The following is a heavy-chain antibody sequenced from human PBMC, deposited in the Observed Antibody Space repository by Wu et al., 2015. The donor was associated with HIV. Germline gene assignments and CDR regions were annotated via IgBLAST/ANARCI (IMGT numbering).Heavy chain of an antibody. J-gene: IGHJ3*01. CDR2: MNTYNGYT. D-gene: IGHD5-24*01. CDR1: GYTFTSYG. V-gene: IGHV1-18*01. Sequence: QVQLVQSGAEVKKPGASVKVSCKASGYTFTSYGISWVRQAPGQGLEWMGWMNTYNGYTNYVQKFQGRVTMTTDTSTITAYMELRNLRSDDTAVYFCVLATMSAFNFWGQGTLITVSS. CDR3: VLATMSAFNF.